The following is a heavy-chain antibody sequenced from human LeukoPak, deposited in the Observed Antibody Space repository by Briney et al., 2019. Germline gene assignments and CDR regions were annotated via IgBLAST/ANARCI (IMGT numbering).Heavy chain of an antibody. Sequence: ASVKVSCKASGYTFTSYYIHWVRQAPGQGLEWMGWINPNSGGTNYAQKFQGRVTMTRDTSISTAYMELSRLRSDDTAVYYCARDVYGSGSYSSDYWGQGTLVTVSS. D-gene: IGHD3-10*01. V-gene: IGHV1-2*02. CDR1: GYTFTSYY. J-gene: IGHJ4*02. CDR2: INPNSGGT. CDR3: ARDVYGSGSYSSDY.